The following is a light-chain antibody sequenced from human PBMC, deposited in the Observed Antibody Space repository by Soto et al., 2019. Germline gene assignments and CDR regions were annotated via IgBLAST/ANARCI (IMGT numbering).Light chain of an antibody. V-gene: IGKV3-20*01. CDR3: QQYGTSEII. J-gene: IGKJ5*01. CDR2: GAS. Sequence: EIVLTQSPGTLSLSPGESATLSCRASQTVSSSYLAWYQQRPGQAPRLLIYGASSRATGVPDRYSASGSGTDFTLTISRLEPEDFAVFFCQQYGTSEIIFGQGTRLEIK. CDR1: QTVSSSY.